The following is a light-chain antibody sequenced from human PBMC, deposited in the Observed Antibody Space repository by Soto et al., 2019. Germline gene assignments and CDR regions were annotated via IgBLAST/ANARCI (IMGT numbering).Light chain of an antibody. Sequence: ALRMTQSPSSFSASTGDRVTITCRASQGISSYLAWYQQKPGKAPKLLIYAASTLQGGVPSRFSGSGSGTDFTLTISCLQSEDFATYYCQQYYSYPPTFGQGTKLEIK. CDR1: QGISSY. J-gene: IGKJ2*01. V-gene: IGKV1-8*01. CDR2: AAS. CDR3: QQYYSYPPT.